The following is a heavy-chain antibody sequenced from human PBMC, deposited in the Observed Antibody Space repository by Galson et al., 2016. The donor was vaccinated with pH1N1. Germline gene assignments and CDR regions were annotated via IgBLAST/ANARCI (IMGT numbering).Heavy chain of an antibody. Sequence: SVKVSGKASGYTFTELSMNWVRQAPGKGLEWMGGFNPETGETMYAQNFQGRVIMTEDIPTETAYMEMTNLRSDDTAVYYCATGYRFTRTNCYGYYYHYMVVWGRGAAITVSS. V-gene: IGHV1-24*01. D-gene: IGHD2-2*01. CDR2: FNPETGET. CDR3: ATGYRFTRTNCYGYYYHYMVV. J-gene: IGHJ6*03. CDR1: GYTFTELS.